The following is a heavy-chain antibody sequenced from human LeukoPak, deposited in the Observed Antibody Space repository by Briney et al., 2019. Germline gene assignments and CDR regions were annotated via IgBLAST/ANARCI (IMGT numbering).Heavy chain of an antibody. V-gene: IGHV4-34*01. CDR2: INHSGST. Sequence: TASETLSLTCAVYGGSFSGYYWSWIRQPPGKGLEWIGEINHSGSTNYNPSLKSRVTISLDTSKNQFSLRLSSVTAADTAVYYCAGSGYDLYWYFDLWGRGTLVTVSS. CDR1: GGSFSGYY. CDR3: AGSGYDLYWYFDL. J-gene: IGHJ2*01. D-gene: IGHD5-12*01.